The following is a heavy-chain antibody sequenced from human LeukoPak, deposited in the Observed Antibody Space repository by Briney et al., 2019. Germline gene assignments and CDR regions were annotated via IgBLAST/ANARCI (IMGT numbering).Heavy chain of an antibody. CDR1: GYTFTSYG. CDR3: ARDRGDSSGWSAPYNWFDP. D-gene: IGHD6-19*01. J-gene: IGHJ5*02. Sequence: ASVKVSCKASGYTFTSYGISWVRQAPAQGLEWMGWISTYNGNTNYAQKLQGRVTITADESTSTAYMELSSLRSEDTAVYYCARDRGDSSGWSAPYNWFDPWGQGTLVTVSS. V-gene: IGHV1-18*01. CDR2: ISTYNGNT.